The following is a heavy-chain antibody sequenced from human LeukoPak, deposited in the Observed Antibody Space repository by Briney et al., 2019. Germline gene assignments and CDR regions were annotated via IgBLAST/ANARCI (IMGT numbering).Heavy chain of an antibody. V-gene: IGHV4-61*02. D-gene: IGHD3-22*01. Sequence: SQTLSLTCTVSGGSISSGSYYWSWIRQPAGKGLEWIGRIYTSGSTNYNPFLKSRVTISVDTSKNQFSLKLSSVTAADTAVYYCARDSDSSGYGIYWGQGTLVTVSS. CDR3: ARDSDSSGYGIY. J-gene: IGHJ4*02. CDR1: GGSISSGSYY. CDR2: IYTSGST.